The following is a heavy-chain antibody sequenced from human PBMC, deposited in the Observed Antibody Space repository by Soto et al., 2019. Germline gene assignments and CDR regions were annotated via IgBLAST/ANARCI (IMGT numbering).Heavy chain of an antibody. CDR2: IWYDGSNK. D-gene: IGHD2-15*01. V-gene: IGHV3-33*01. CDR1: GFTFSSYG. CDR3: AREGYCSGGSCYSGYGMDV. J-gene: IGHJ6*02. Sequence: QVQLVESGGGVVQPGRSLRLSCAASGFTFSSYGMHWVRQAPGKGLEWVAVIWYDGSNKYYADSVKGRFTISRDNSKNPLYLQMNSLRAEDTAVYYCAREGYCSGGSCYSGYGMDVWGQGTTVTVSS.